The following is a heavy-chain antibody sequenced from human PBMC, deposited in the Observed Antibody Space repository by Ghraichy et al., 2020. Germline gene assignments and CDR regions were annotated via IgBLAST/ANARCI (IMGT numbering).Heavy chain of an antibody. CDR1: GGSFSGYY. CDR2: INHSGST. CDR3: ARGAASSWSKALDY. Sequence: SQTLSLTCAVYGGSFSGYYWSWIRQPPGKGLEWIGEINHSGSTNYNPSLKSRVTISVDTSKNQFSLKLSSVTAADTAVYYCARGAASSWSKALDYWGQGTLVTVSS. V-gene: IGHV4-34*01. D-gene: IGHD6-13*01. J-gene: IGHJ4*02.